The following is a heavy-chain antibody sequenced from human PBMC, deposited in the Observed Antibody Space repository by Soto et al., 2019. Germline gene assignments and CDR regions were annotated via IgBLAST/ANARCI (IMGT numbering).Heavy chain of an antibody. CDR3: ARTVAGWYFDL. V-gene: IGHV3-33*01. Sequence: QVQLVESGGGVVQPGRSLRLSCAASGFTFSGYGMHWVRQAPGKGLEWVAVIWYDGSDKYYADSVQGRFIISRDNSKNTLYLQMHGLRTEDTAVYYCARTVAGWYFDLWGRGTLVTVSS. D-gene: IGHD5-12*01. CDR1: GFTFSGYG. CDR2: IWYDGSDK. J-gene: IGHJ2*01.